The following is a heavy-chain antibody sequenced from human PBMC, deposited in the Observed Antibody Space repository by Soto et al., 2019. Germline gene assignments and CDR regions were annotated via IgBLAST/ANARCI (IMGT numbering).Heavy chain of an antibody. CDR2: ISYDGSNK. J-gene: IGHJ6*02. Sequence: QVQLVESGGGVVQPGRSLRLPCAASGFTFSSYGMHWVRQAPGKGLEWVAVISYDGSNKYYADSVKGRFTISRDNSKNTLYLQMNSLRAEDTAVYYCAKDRGYSYRLGMDVWGQGTTVTVSS. D-gene: IGHD5-18*01. V-gene: IGHV3-30*18. CDR3: AKDRGYSYRLGMDV. CDR1: GFTFSSYG.